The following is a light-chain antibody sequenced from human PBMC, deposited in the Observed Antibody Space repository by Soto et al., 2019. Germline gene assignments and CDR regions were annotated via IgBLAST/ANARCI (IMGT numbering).Light chain of an antibody. J-gene: IGKJ4*01. Sequence: EIVMTQSPATLSVAPEERATLSCRASQSVSSNLAWYQQKPGQAPRLLIYGASTRATGIPARVSGSGSGTEFTLTISSLQSEDFTVYYCQQYNDWPLTFGGGTKVEIK. V-gene: IGKV3-15*01. CDR1: QSVSSN. CDR2: GAS. CDR3: QQYNDWPLT.